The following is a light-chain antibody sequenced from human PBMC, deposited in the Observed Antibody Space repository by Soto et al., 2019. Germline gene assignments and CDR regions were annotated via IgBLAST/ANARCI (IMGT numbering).Light chain of an antibody. Sequence: EIVLTQSPATLSLSPGERATLSCRASQNIDTYLDWYQQKPGQSPRLLIFDASSRATGTPARFSGSGSGTDFTLTISRLEPEDFAVYYCQQYGSTSRTFGQGTKVDIK. CDR3: QQYGSTSRT. CDR1: QNIDTY. V-gene: IGKV3-20*01. CDR2: DAS. J-gene: IGKJ1*01.